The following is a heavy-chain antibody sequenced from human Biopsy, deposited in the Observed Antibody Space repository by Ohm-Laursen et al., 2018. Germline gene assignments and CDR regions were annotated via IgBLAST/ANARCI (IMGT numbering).Heavy chain of an antibody. Sequence: SDTLSLTCTVYGGTYSGYYWSWIRQPPGKGLEWIGYVYYTGSADYNPSLQSRVTISVDTSKNHFSLRLRSVTPADTAIYYCARDRGYYSDRTVPGYFDLWGRGTLVTVSS. CDR1: GGTYSGYY. J-gene: IGHJ2*01. CDR2: VYYTGSA. V-gene: IGHV4-59*01. CDR3: ARDRGYYSDRTVPGYFDL. D-gene: IGHD3-22*01.